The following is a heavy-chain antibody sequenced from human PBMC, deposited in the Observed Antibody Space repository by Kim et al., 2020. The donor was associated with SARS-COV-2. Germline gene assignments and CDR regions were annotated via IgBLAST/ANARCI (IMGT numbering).Heavy chain of an antibody. J-gene: IGHJ4*02. D-gene: IGHD3-10*01. CDR2: ISYDGSNK. V-gene: IGHV3-30*18. CDR1: GFTFSSYG. Sequence: GGSLRLSCAASGFTFSSYGMHWVRQAPGKGLEWVAVISYDGSNKYYADSVKGRFTISRDNSKNTLYLQMNSLRAEDTAVYYCAKRRGDYWGQGTLVTSP. CDR3: AKRRGDY.